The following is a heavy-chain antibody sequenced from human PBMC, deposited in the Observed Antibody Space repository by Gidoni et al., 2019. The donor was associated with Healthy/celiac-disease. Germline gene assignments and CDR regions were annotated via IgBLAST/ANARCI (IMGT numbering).Heavy chain of an antibody. J-gene: IGHJ1*01. V-gene: IGHV1-69*02. Sequence: QVQLVQSGAEVKKPGSSVKVSCKASGGTFSSYTISWVRQAPGQGLEWMGRIIPILGIANYAQKFQGRVTITADKSTSTAYMELSSLRSEDTAVYYCARGDVVARRAEYFQHWGQGTLVTVSS. CDR3: ARGDVVARRAEYFQH. CDR2: IIPILGIA. CDR1: GGTFSSYT. D-gene: IGHD2-21*01.